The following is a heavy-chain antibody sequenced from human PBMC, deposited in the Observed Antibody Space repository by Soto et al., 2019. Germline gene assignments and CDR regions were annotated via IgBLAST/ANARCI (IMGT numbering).Heavy chain of an antibody. CDR3: ARGRGVAAPNRDGMDV. V-gene: IGHV1-2*04. D-gene: IGHD2-15*01. CDR1: GYTFTGYY. CDR2: INPNSGGT. J-gene: IGHJ6*02. Sequence: QVQLVQSGAEVKKPGASVKVSCKASGYTFTGYYMHWVRQAPGQGLEWMGWINPNSGGTNYAQKFQGWVTMTRDTSISTDYMELSRLRSDDTAVYYCARGRGVAAPNRDGMDVWGQGTTVTVSS.